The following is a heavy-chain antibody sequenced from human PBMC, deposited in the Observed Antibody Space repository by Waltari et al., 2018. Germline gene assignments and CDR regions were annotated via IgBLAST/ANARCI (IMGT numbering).Heavy chain of an antibody. Sequence: VQLVQSGAEVKKPGASVKVSCKASGYTCTSDDINWVRQATGQGLAWMGWMNPNSGNTGYAQKFQGRVTITRNTSISTAYMELSSLRSEDTAVYYCARVGGIVGAGGFDYWGQGTLVTVSS. J-gene: IGHJ4*02. V-gene: IGHV1-8*03. CDR2: MNPNSGNT. CDR1: GYTCTSDD. CDR3: ARVGGIVGAGGFDY. D-gene: IGHD1-26*01.